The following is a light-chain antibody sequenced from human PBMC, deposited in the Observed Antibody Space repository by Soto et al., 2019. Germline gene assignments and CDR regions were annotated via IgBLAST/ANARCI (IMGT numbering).Light chain of an antibody. CDR1: QSISKY. CDR3: QESNSTPLA. J-gene: IGKJ4*01. V-gene: IGKV1-39*01. Sequence: DIQMTQSPSSLSASVGDRVTITCRASQSISKYLNWYQQKPGRAPKLLIYDASTLQSGVPSRFSGSGSGTDFTLTISSVLPDDFATYFCQESNSTPLAFGGGTKVEIK. CDR2: DAS.